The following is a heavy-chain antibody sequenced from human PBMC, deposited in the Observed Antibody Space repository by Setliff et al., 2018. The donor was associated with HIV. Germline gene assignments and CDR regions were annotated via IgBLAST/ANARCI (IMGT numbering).Heavy chain of an antibody. V-gene: IGHV1-69*10. D-gene: IGHD3-9*01. CDR1: GGTFTNYI. CDR2: IIPISDMT. J-gene: IGHJ4*02. Sequence: SVKVSCKASGGTFTNYIYSWVRQAPGQGLEWMGGIIPISDMTHYAQHFQGRVTITADTAMSTAYLELTSLGSDDTAIYFCAGASFRIMSAHYRTLDYWGQGTLVTVSS. CDR3: AGASFRIMSAHYRTLDY.